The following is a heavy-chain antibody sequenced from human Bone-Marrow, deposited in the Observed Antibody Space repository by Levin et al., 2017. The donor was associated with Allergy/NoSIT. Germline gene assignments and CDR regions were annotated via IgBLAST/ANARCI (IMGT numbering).Heavy chain of an antibody. V-gene: IGHV3-7*01. Sequence: GGSLRLSCAASGFNFSNYWMRWVRQAPGKGLEWVANIRQDGSEKYYVDSVKGRFTISRDNAKNSVDLHMNSLTAEDTAVYFYAREGNYGSGADYWGQGTLVTVSS. CDR1: GFNFSNYW. CDR3: AREGNYGSGADY. J-gene: IGHJ4*02. CDR2: IRQDGSEK. D-gene: IGHD3-10*01.